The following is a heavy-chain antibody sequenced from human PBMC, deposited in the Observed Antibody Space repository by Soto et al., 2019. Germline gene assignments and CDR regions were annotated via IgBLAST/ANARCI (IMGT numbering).Heavy chain of an antibody. CDR2: IWYDGSNK. CDR1: GFTFSSYG. Sequence: QVQLVESGGGVVQPGRSLRLSCAASGFTFSSYGMHWVRQAPGKGLEWVAVIWYDGSNKYYADSVKGRFTISRDNSKNTLYLQMNSLRAEDTAVYYCARDADYGDYVGWFDPWGQGTLVTVSS. J-gene: IGHJ5*02. CDR3: ARDADYGDYVGWFDP. D-gene: IGHD4-17*01. V-gene: IGHV3-33*01.